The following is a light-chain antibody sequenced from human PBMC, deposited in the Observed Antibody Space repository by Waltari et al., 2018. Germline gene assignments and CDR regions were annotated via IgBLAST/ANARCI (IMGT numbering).Light chain of an antibody. V-gene: IGKV1-33*01. J-gene: IGKJ2*01. CDR1: QAIRNY. CDR2: DAS. Sequence: DIQMTQSPSSMSASVGDRVTFTCQASQAIRNYLNWFQQTPGKAPKLLIYDASNLEAEVPSRFSGSGSGTDFTFTISSLQAEDLGTYYCQQYDNLPYTFGQGTKLEI. CDR3: QQYDNLPYT.